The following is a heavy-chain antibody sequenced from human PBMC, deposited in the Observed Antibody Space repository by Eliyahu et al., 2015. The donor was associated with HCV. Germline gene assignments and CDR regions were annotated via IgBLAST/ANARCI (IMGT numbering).Heavy chain of an antibody. CDR2: INHSGST. D-gene: IGHD6-6*01. Sequence: QVQLQQWGAGLLKPSETLSLTCAVYGGSFSGYYWSWIRQPPGKGLEWIGEINHSGSTNYNPSLKSRVTISVDTSKNQFSLKLSSVTAADTAVYYCASRIAARPYDYWGQGTLVTVSS. V-gene: IGHV4-34*01. J-gene: IGHJ4*02. CDR1: GGSFSGYY. CDR3: ASRIAARPYDY.